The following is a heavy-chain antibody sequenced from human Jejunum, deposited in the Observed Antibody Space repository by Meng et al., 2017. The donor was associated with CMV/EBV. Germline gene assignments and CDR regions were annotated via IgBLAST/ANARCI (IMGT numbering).Heavy chain of an antibody. J-gene: IGHJ4*02. Sequence: QDRLVQSGAEVKKPGSSVKVSCKASGGTFSSYTISWVRQAPGQGLEWMGRIIPILGIANYAQKFQGRVTITADKSTSTAYMELSSLRSEDTAVYYCARDADGPGTTSDYWGQGTLVTVSS. D-gene: IGHD1-7*01. CDR3: ARDADGPGTTSDY. V-gene: IGHV1-69*08. CDR2: IIPILGIA. CDR1: GGTFSSYT.